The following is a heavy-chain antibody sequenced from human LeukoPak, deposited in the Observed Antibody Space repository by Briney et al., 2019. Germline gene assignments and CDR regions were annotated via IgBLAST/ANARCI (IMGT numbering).Heavy chain of an antibody. J-gene: IGHJ5*02. D-gene: IGHD2-2*01. CDR1: GFTFSCYE. Sequence: PGGSLRLSCAASGFTFSCYEMNWVRQAPGKGLEWVSYISSSGTTKHYADSVQGRFTISRDNSKNTLYLQMNSLRAEDTAVYYCAKDLVGGVVVPAWGQGTLVTVSS. V-gene: IGHV3-48*03. CDR3: AKDLVGGVVVPA. CDR2: ISSSGTTK.